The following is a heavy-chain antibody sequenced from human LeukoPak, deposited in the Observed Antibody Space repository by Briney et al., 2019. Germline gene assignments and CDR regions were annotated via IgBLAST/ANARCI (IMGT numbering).Heavy chain of an antibody. J-gene: IGHJ4*02. V-gene: IGHV3-20*04. CDR2: INYNGAIT. CDR1: GSTFVDYG. Sequence: GGSLRLSCATSGSTFVDYGLSWVRRAPGKGLEWLCAINYNGAITDYADSVKGRFTISRDNAKNSLYLRMDSLRAEDTALYYCARDRLGPSFSVSHFDLWGQGTLVTVSS. CDR3: ARDRLGPSFSVSHFDL. D-gene: IGHD3-3*02.